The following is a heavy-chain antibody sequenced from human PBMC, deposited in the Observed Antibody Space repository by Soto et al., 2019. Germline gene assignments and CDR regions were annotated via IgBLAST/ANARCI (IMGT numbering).Heavy chain of an antibody. CDR2: ISGSGGST. V-gene: IGHV3-23*01. D-gene: IGHD2-2*01. Sequence: PGGSLRLSCAASGFTFSSYAMSWVRQAPGKGLEWVSAISGSGGSTYYADSVKGRFTISRDNSKNTLYLQMNSLRAEDTAVYYCAKVHCLTTSCGWNDAFDIWGQGTMVTVSS. CDR3: AKVHCLTTSCGWNDAFDI. CDR1: GFTFSSYA. J-gene: IGHJ3*02.